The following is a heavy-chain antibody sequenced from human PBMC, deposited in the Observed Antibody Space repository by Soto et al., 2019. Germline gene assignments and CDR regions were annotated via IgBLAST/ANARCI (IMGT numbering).Heavy chain of an antibody. D-gene: IGHD5-18*01. CDR2: ISDYNGNT. Sequence: QVTLVQSGVEVKKAGASVKVSCKASGYTFSSYGISWARQAPGQGLEWMGWISDYNGNTHYAQKFQGRLIMTTDTSSRKASMELKGLRSDYTAVYFGAREGYHSASRTFSPPRYYGMGGWGQGTTVTVSS. CDR3: AREGYHSASRTFSPPRYYGMGG. CDR1: GYTFSSYG. V-gene: IGHV1-18*01. J-gene: IGHJ6*02.